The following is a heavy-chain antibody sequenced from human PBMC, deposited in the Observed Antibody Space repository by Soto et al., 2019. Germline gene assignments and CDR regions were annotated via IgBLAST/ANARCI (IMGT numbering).Heavy chain of an antibody. D-gene: IGHD2-21*02. CDR1: GFSLSTGGLG. J-gene: IGHJ6*02. V-gene: IGHV2-5*02. CDR2: LYWDDDK. CDR3: AHSRCGGDCLQSYSSHYYYGMDV. Sequence: QITLKESGPTLVKPTQTLTLACTFSGFSLSTGGLGVGWIRQPPGKALEWLALLYWDDDKRYSPSLKSRLTITKDTSKNQVVLTRTNMDPVDTATYYCAHSRCGGDCLQSYSSHYYYGMDVWGQGTTVTVSS.